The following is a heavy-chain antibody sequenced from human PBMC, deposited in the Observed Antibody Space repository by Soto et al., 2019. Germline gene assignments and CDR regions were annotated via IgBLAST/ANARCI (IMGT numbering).Heavy chain of an antibody. CDR3: ASESGYGSGTSVSHYLDY. CDR2: IKWDASEK. J-gene: IGHJ4*01. D-gene: IGHD3-10*01. Sequence: EVQLEESGGGLVQPGGSLRLSCAASGFTFGIYWMSWARQAPGKGLEWLATIKWDASEKKYVDSVKGRFTMSRDNAKNSLYLQMDTLRAEDTAVYYCASESGYGSGTSVSHYLDYWGHGTLVTVSS. CDR1: GFTFGIYW. V-gene: IGHV3-7*01.